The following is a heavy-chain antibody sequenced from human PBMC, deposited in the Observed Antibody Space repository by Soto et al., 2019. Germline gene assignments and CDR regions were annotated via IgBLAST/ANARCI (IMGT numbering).Heavy chain of an antibody. V-gene: IGHV3-21*01. J-gene: IGHJ5*02. CDR1: GFTFSSYS. Sequence: GGSLRLSCAASGFTFSSYSMNWARQAPGKGLEWVSSISSSSSYIYYADSVKGRFTISRDNAKNSLYLQMNSLRAEDTAVYYCARDGHSSSWYGGFDPWGQGTLVTVSS. CDR2: ISSSSSYI. D-gene: IGHD6-13*01. CDR3: ARDGHSSSWYGGFDP.